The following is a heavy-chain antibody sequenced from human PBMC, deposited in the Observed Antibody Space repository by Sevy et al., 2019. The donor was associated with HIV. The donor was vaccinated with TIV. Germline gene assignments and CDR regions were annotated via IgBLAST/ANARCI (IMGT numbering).Heavy chain of an antibody. J-gene: IGHJ4*02. Sequence: GGSLRLTCAASGFTFSGYAMSWVRRAPGKGLYWVSGLSGSGGSTDYADSVKGRFTISRDNSMNTLYLQMNSLRADDTAVYYCAKGSGYSYGYSYYWGQGILVTVSS. D-gene: IGHD5-18*01. CDR1: GFTFSGYA. CDR2: LSGSGGST. CDR3: AKGSGYSYGYSYY. V-gene: IGHV3-23*01.